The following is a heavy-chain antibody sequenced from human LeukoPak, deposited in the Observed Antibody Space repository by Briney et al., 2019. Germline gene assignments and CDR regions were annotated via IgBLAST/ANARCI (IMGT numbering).Heavy chain of an antibody. D-gene: IGHD2-15*01. J-gene: IGHJ4*02. CDR2: ISGSGGST. CDR1: GFTFTDYW. V-gene: IGHV3-23*01. Sequence: SGGSLRLSCAASGFTFTDYWMSWVRQAPGKGLEWVSAISGSGGSTYYADSVKGRFTISRDNSKNTLYLQMNSLRAEDTAVYYCAKPRIVVVVAASGYWGQGTLVTVSS. CDR3: AKPRIVVVVAASGY.